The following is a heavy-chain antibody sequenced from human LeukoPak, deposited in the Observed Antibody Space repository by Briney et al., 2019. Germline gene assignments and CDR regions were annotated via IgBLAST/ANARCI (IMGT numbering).Heavy chain of an antibody. CDR1: GFTFSSYS. D-gene: IGHD5-12*01. Sequence: PGGSLRLSCAASGFTFSSYSMNWVRQAPGKGLEWVSSISSSSSYIYYADSVKGRFTISRDNAKNSLYLQMNSLRAEDTAVYYCARQDASYSGYDYWGQGTLVTVSS. V-gene: IGHV3-21*01. J-gene: IGHJ4*02. CDR2: ISSSSSYI. CDR3: ARQDASYSGYDY.